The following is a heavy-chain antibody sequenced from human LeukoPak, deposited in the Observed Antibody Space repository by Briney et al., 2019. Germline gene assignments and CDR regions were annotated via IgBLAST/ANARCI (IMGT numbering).Heavy chain of an antibody. J-gene: IGHJ6*03. CDR2: IYTSGST. CDR3: ARLFGDGRNRGVMDV. D-gene: IGHD3-3*01. V-gene: IGHV4-4*09. CDR1: DGSISNF. Sequence: SETLSLTCTVSDGSISNFWSWIRQPPGTGLEWIWYIYTSGSTKSNPSLKSRVIISVDTSRNQFSLSLNSVTAADTAVYYCARLFGDGRNRGVMDVWGKGTTVTVSS.